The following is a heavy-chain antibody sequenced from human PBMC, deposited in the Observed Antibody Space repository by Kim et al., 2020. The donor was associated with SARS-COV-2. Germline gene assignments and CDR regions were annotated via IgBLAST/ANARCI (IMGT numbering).Heavy chain of an antibody. Sequence: GGSLRLSCADSGFTFSDYYMSWIRQAPGKGLEWVSYISSSSSYTNYADSVKGRFTISRDNAKNSLYLQMNSLRAEDTAVYYCARGADDYGDYVGDYYFDYWGQGTLVTVSS. V-gene: IGHV3-11*05. CDR3: ARGADDYGDYVGDYYFDY. CDR1: GFTFSDYY. CDR2: ISSSSSYT. D-gene: IGHD4-17*01. J-gene: IGHJ4*02.